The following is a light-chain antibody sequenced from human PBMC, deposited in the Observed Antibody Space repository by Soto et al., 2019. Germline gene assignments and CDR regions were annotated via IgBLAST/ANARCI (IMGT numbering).Light chain of an antibody. CDR3: QQYGNSPIT. Sequence: EVVLTQSPGTLSLSRGERATLSCRASERIYSAYLGWYQQKPGQAPRLLIYGTSSRATGIPDRFSGSGSGTDFTLTISRLEHEDFAVYYCQQYGNSPITFGQGTRLEIK. J-gene: IGKJ5*01. CDR1: ERIYSAY. V-gene: IGKV3-20*01. CDR2: GTS.